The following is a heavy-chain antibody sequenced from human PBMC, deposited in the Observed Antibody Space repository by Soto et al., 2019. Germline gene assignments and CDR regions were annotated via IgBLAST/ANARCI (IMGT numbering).Heavy chain of an antibody. D-gene: IGHD6-19*01. CDR3: ARRSRSSSGWYFLDY. J-gene: IGHJ4*02. V-gene: IGHV4-59*01. CDR2: SYYNGDT. Sequence: QVQLQESGPGLVKPSETLSLTCTVSGGSISSDSWSWIRQSPRKALEWIGYSYYNGDTKYNPSLKSRVTISVDTSQNQFSLRLTSVTAADTAVYYCARRSRSSSGWYFLDYWGQGTLVTVSS. CDR1: GGSISSDS.